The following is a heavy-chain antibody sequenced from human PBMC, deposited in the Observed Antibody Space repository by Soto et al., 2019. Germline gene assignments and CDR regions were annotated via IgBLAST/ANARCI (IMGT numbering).Heavy chain of an antibody. J-gene: IGHJ4*02. D-gene: IGHD1-20*01. V-gene: IGHV3-30-3*01. CDR3: ARDTSAVTGTTGDFDY. Sequence: PGGSLRLSCAASGFTFSSYAMHWVRQAPGKGLEWVAVISYDGTNKNYADSVKGRFTISRDNSKKTLYLQVSSLRGEDTAVYYCARDTSAVTGTTGDFDYWGQGTLVTVSS. CDR1: GFTFSSYA. CDR2: ISYDGTNK.